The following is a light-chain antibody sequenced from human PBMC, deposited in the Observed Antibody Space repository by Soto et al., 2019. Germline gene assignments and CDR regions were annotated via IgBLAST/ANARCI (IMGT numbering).Light chain of an antibody. CDR1: QYIYSY. Sequence: DIQMTQSPSSLSASVGDRVTITCRASQYIYSYLNWYQQRPGKAPNLLVYGASRLQSGVTSRFSGSGSGTDFTLTISSLQPEDFATYYCQHGHNTPPTFCQGTRLEIK. J-gene: IGKJ5*01. CDR2: GAS. CDR3: QHGHNTPPT. V-gene: IGKV1-39*01.